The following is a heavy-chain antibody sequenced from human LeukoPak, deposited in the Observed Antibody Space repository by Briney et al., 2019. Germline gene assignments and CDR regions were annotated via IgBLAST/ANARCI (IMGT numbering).Heavy chain of an antibody. CDR2: INPGGRST. Sequence: ASAKVSCKASGYTFTSYYMHWVRQGPGQGLEWVGIINPGGRSTTYAQKFQGRVTLTRDTSTSTVYMELSSLRSEDTAVYYCARDGGGVAAPGGYWGQGTLVTVFS. J-gene: IGHJ4*02. D-gene: IGHD3-16*01. V-gene: IGHV1-46*01. CDR3: ARDGGGVAAPGGY. CDR1: GYTFTSYY.